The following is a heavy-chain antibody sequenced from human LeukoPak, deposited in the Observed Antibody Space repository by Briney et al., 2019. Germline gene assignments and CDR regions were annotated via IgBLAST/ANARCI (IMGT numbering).Heavy chain of an antibody. V-gene: IGHV3-30*18. Sequence: SCKASGYTFTGYYMHWVRQAPGKGLEWVAVISYDGSNKYYADSVKGRSTISRDNSKNTLYLQMNSLRAEDTAVYYCAKDREFLDYDILTGTPEDWGQGTLVTVSS. CDR2: ISYDGSNK. CDR1: GYTFTGYY. CDR3: AKDREFLDYDILTGTPED. D-gene: IGHD3-9*01. J-gene: IGHJ4*02.